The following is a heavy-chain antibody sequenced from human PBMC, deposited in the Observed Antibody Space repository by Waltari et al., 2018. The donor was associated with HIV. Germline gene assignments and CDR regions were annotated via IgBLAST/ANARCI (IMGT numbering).Heavy chain of an antibody. V-gene: IGHV3-30*04. Sequence: QVQLVESGGGVVQPGRSLRLSCAASGFTFSSYAMPWVHQAPGKGLEWVAIISYDGSDKYYADSVKGRFTISRDNSKNTLYLQMNSLRAEDTAVYYCAREGRFLKPFDCWGQGTLVTVSS. D-gene: IGHD3-3*01. J-gene: IGHJ4*02. CDR2: ISYDGSDK. CDR1: GFTFSSYA. CDR3: AREGRFLKPFDC.